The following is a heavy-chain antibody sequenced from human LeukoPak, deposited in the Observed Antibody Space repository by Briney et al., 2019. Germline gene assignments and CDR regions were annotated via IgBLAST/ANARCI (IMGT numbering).Heavy chain of an antibody. CDR2: IRYDGSNK. CDR3: AKDSSSWYDAFDI. J-gene: IGHJ3*02. D-gene: IGHD6-13*01. CDR1: GFTFSGYG. V-gene: IGHV3-30*02. Sequence: GGSLRLSCAASGFTFSGYGMHWVRQAPGKGLEWVAFIRYDGSNKYYADSVKGRFTISRDNSKNTLYLQMNSLRAEDTAVYYCAKDSSSWYDAFDIWGQGTMVTVSS.